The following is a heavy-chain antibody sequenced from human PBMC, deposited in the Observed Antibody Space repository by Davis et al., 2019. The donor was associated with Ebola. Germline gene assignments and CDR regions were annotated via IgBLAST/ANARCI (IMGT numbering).Heavy chain of an antibody. V-gene: IGHV4-39*02. D-gene: IGHD2-15*01. CDR2: IYYRGST. CDR1: GDSISNVNYY. J-gene: IGHJ6*02. CDR3: ARDVSVAAVGDYYYYYGMDV. Sequence: MPSETLSLTCTVSGDSISNVNYYWGWIRQPPGKGLEYIGNIYYRGSTYYNPSLKSRIAISLDTSRNQFSLKLSSVTAADTAVYYCARDVSVAAVGDYYYYYGMDVWGQGTTVTVSS.